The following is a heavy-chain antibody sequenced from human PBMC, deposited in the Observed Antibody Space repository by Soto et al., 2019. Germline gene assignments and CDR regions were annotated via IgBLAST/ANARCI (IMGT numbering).Heavy chain of an antibody. CDR2: INNGGSS. V-gene: IGHV4-34*01. CDR1: GGSFSGYY. CDR3: ARGRGDGYNQNWYFEY. J-gene: IGHJ2*01. D-gene: IGHD3-10*01. Sequence: QVHLQQWGAGLLKPSETLSLTCAVYGGSFSGYYWSWIRQPPGKGLEWFGEINNGGSSNYNPSLKSRGSMSVGASNNQSSLKLTSVPAADTAVYYCARGRGDGYNQNWYFEYWGRGTLVTVSS.